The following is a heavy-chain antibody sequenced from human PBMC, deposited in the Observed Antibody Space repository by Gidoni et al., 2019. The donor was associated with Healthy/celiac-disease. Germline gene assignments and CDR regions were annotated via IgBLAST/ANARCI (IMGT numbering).Heavy chain of an antibody. CDR3: ARECGKDGDTQPISAFDI. Sequence: QVQMQESGSGLVTPSQTLSLTCTVSGGPISSAGYYWSWTRQHPGTGLEWIGYIYYSGSTYYNPSLKSRVTISVDTSKNQFSLKLSSVTAADTAVYYCARECGKDGDTQPISAFDIWGQGTMVTVSS. J-gene: IGHJ3*02. V-gene: IGHV4-31*03. CDR2: IYYSGST. CDR1: GGPISSAGYY. D-gene: IGHD4-17*01.